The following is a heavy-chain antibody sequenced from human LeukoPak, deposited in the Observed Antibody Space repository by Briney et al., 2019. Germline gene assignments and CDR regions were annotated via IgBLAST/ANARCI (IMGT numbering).Heavy chain of an antibody. CDR1: GAPINSYY. J-gene: IGHJ4*02. CDR2: ISYTGTT. CDR3: ARGIFGIVYNRPHSPYYFDF. D-gene: IGHD1-26*01. V-gene: IGHV4-59*01. Sequence: PSETLSLTCTVSGAPINSYYWNWIRQPPGKGLEWIGYISYTGTTIYSPSLKSRVTMSIDTSKNQFALELTSMTAADTATYYCARGIFGIVYNRPHSPYYFDFWGQGTPVTVSS.